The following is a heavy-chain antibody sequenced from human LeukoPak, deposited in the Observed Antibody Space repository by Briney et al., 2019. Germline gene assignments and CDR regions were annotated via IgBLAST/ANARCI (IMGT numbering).Heavy chain of an antibody. J-gene: IGHJ4*02. CDR3: AKDIQLWRDFDY. D-gene: IGHD5-18*01. V-gene: IGHV3-43*02. CDR2: ISGDGGST. Sequence: PGGSLRLSCAASGFTFDDYAMHWVRQAPGKGLEWVSLISGDGGSTYYADSVKGRFTISRDNSKTSLYLQMNSLRTEDTALYYCAKDIQLWRDFDYWGQGTLVTVSS. CDR1: GFTFDDYA.